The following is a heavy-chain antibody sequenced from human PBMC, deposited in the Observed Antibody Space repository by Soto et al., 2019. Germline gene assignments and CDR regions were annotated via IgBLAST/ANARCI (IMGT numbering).Heavy chain of an antibody. J-gene: IGHJ6*02. V-gene: IGHV3-21*02. CDR3: VRERGLSSFYGMDV. CDR2: ITSSSSHI. D-gene: IGHD3-10*01. CDR1: GFTLSSYT. Sequence: EVQLVESGGGLVKPGGSLRLSGAASGFTLSSYTMNWVRQASGKGLEWVASITSSSSHIYYADSVKGRFTISRDNAGNSLYLQMNSLRAEDTAWYYCVRERGLSSFYGMDVWGQGTTVTVSS.